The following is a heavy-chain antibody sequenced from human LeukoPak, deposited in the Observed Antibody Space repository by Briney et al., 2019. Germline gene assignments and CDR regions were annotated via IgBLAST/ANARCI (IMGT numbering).Heavy chain of an antibody. CDR1: GFTFSNYG. J-gene: IGHJ6*03. D-gene: IGHD3-16*02. V-gene: IGHV3-33*03. CDR3: AKADRTGSYSYYYMDV. CDR2: MWYDGGFK. Sequence: VGSLRLSCAVSGFTFSNYGMHWGRQAPGQGLGWVAVMWYDGGFKYDEDSVKGRFTISRDRSKNTLYLQMNSLRAEDSAVYYCAKADRTGSYSYYYMDVWGKGTTVTVSS.